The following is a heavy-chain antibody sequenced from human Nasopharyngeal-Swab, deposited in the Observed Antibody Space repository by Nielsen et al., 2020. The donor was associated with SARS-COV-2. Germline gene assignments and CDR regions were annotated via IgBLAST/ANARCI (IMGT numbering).Heavy chain of an antibody. V-gene: IGHV4-59*08. CDR1: GGSISSYY. J-gene: IGHJ4*02. CDR3: ARGFDY. Sequence: SETLSLTCTVSGGSISSYYWSWIPQTPGKGLEWVAYSHYSGSTNYNPSLKSRVTMSVDTSKRQFSLMLTSVTAADTAVYYCARGFDYWGQGTLVTVSS. CDR2: SHYSGST.